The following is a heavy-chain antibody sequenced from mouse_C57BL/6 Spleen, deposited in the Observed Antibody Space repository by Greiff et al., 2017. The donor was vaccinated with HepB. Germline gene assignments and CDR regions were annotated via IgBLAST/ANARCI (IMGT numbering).Heavy chain of an antibody. Sequence: VQLQQSGPELVKPGASVKISCKASGYSFTSYYIHWVKQRPGQGLEWIGWIYPGSGNTKYNEKFKGKATLTADTSSSTAYMQLSSLTSEDSAVYYCARGYSYYFDYWGQGTTLTVSS. D-gene: IGHD2-3*01. CDR3: ARGYSYYFDY. CDR1: GYSFTSYY. V-gene: IGHV1-66*01. CDR2: IYPGSGNT. J-gene: IGHJ2*01.